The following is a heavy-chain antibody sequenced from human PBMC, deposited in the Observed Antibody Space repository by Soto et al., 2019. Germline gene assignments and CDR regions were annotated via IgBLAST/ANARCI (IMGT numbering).Heavy chain of an antibody. CDR2: IIPIFGTA. V-gene: IGHV1-69*13. CDR3: ARAFWSGYYSPNWFDP. CDR1: GGTFSSYA. J-gene: IGHJ5*02. D-gene: IGHD3-3*01. Sequence: SVKVSCKASGGTFSSYAISWVRQAPGQGLEWMGGIIPIFGTANYAQKFQGRVTITADESTSTAYMELSSLRSEDTAVYYCARAFWSGYYSPNWFDPWGQGTLVTVSS.